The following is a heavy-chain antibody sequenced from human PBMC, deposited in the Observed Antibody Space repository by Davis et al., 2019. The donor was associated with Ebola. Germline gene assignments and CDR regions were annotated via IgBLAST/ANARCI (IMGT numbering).Heavy chain of an antibody. CDR1: GGSISSYY. D-gene: IGHD6-19*01. CDR2: IYYSGST. Sequence: SETLSLTCTVSGGSISSYYWGWIRQPPGKGLEWIGSIYYSGSTYYNPSLKSRVTISVDTSKNQFSLKLSSVTAADTAVYYCARHARYSSGLGSFDYWGQGTLVTVSS. V-gene: IGHV4-39*01. J-gene: IGHJ4*02. CDR3: ARHARYSSGLGSFDY.